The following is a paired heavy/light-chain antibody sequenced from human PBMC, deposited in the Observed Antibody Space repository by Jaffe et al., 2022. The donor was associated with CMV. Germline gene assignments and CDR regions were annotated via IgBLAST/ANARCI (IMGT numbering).Heavy chain of an antibody. CDR3: ARDCRSGCLEK. D-gene: IGHD3-3*01. CDR1: GFTFSNYW. CDR2: IKEDGSEK. V-gene: IGHV3-7*01. Sequence: EVQLVESGGGLVPPGGSLRLSCAASGFTFSNYWMSWVRQAPGKGLEWVANIKEDGSEKDYVDKVKGRFTISRDNAKNSVYLQMSNLRAEDTAVYYCARDCRSGCLEKWGQGTRVTVSS. J-gene: IGHJ4*02.
Light chain of an antibody. Sequence: DIQMTQSPSTLSASVGDRVTITCRASQSISNYLAWYQQKPGKAPKLLIYRASSLESGVPSRFSGSGSGTDFTLTVSSLQPDDFATYFCQQSDISPKTFGQGTKVEIK. CDR2: RAS. J-gene: IGKJ1*01. V-gene: IGKV1-5*03. CDR1: QSISNY. CDR3: QQSDISPKT.